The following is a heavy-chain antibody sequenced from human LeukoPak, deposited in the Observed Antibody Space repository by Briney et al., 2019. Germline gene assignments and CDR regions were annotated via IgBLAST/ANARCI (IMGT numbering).Heavy chain of an antibody. CDR2: INHSGST. V-gene: IGHV4-34*01. CDR3: ARGSGPGCSSTSCYRVATRDYYYYMDV. D-gene: IGHD2-2*02. Sequence: PSETLSLTCAVYGGSFSGYYWSWLRQPPGKGLEWIGEINHSGSTNYNPSLKSRVTISVDTSKNQFSLKLSSVTAADTAVYYCARGSGPGCSSTSCYRVATRDYYYYMDVWGKGTTVTVSS. CDR1: GGSFSGYY. J-gene: IGHJ6*03.